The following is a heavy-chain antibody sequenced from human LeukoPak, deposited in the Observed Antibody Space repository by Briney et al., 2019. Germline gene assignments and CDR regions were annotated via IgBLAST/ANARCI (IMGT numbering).Heavy chain of an antibody. J-gene: IGHJ5*02. Sequence: SETLSLTCTVSGGSISSYYWSWIRQPPGKGLEWIGYIYYSGSTNYKPSLKSRVTISVDTSKNQFSLKLNSVTAADTAVYYCARDSINYRFDTWGQGALVTVSS. CDR2: IYYSGST. V-gene: IGHV4-59*01. CDR3: ARDSINYRFDT. D-gene: IGHD4-11*01. CDR1: GGSISSYY.